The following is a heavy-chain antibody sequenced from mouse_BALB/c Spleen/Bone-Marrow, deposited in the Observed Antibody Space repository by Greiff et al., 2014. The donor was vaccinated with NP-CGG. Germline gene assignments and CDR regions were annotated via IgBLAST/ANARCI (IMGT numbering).Heavy chain of an antibody. Sequence: VKLVESGAELEKPGASVKLSCKASGYTFTSYWMHWVKQRPGQGLEWIGEINPSNGRADYNEKFRSKATLTVDRSSSTAYMQLSSLTSEDSAVYYCARAGGYDGFAYWGQGTLVTVSA. J-gene: IGHJ3*01. D-gene: IGHD2-2*01. CDR3: ARAGGYDGFAY. V-gene: IGHV1S81*02. CDR2: INPSNGRA. CDR1: GYTFTSYW.